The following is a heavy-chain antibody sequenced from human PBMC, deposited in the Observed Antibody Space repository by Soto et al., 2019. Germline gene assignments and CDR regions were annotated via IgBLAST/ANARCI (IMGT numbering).Heavy chain of an antibody. CDR3: ARDGPQILESLLGSPEY. CDR2: ITSAGNT. J-gene: IGHJ4*02. D-gene: IGHD3-3*01. CDR1: GFTFSNYA. Sequence: PGGFLILSCAGSGFTFSNYARSCVRQAPGTGPEWVSAITSAGNTYYADSEKGRFTISRDNSKNTLYLQMNSLSAEDTAVYYRARDGPQILESLLGSPEYWGQGTLVTVSS. V-gene: IGHV3-23*01.